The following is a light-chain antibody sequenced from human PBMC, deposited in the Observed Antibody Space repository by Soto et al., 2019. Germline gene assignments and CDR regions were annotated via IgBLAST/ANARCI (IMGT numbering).Light chain of an antibody. J-gene: IGKJ2*01. CDR3: QQYGSSPYT. CDR2: GAS. Sequence: EIVLTQSPGTLSLSPGERATLSCRASQSVSSSYLAWYQQKPGQAPRLLIYGASSRATGIPDRFSGSGSGTDFTLTISRLETEEFAVYYCQQYGSSPYTFGQGTKREIK. V-gene: IGKV3-20*01. CDR1: QSVSSSY.